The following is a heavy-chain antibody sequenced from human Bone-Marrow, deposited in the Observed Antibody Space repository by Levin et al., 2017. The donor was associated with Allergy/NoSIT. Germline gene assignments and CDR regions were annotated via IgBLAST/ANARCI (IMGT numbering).Heavy chain of an antibody. CDR3: ARTGDSGYSSGWSIYDL. CDR2: IFSNGEK. D-gene: IGHD6-19*01. V-gene: IGHV2-26*01. Sequence: KGSGPTLVKPTETLTLTCTVSALSLTNGRMGVSWIRQPPGKALEWLAHIFSNGEKSFNTSLRSRLTISKDTSKSQVVLTMTNLDPVDTARYYCARTGDSGYSSGWSIYDLWGQGTLVTVSS. J-gene: IGHJ5*02. CDR1: ALSLTNGRMG.